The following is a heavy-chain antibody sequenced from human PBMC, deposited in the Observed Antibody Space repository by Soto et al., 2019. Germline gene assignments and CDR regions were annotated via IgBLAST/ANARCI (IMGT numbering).Heavy chain of an antibody. CDR2: IYYSGST. V-gene: IGHV4-39*01. J-gene: IGHJ3*02. CDR3: ARPGEQQLVRDAFYI. Sequence: SETLSLTCTVSGGSISSSSYYWGWIRQPPGKGLEWIGSIYYSGSTYYNPSLKSRVTISVDTSKNQFSLKLSSVTAADTAVYYCARPGEQQLVRDAFYIWGQRTMVTVSS. D-gene: IGHD6-13*01. CDR1: GGSISSSSYY.